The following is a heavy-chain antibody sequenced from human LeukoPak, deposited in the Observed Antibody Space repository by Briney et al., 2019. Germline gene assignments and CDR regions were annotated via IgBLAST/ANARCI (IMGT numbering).Heavy chain of an antibody. CDR1: GYTFTSYD. D-gene: IGHD3-10*01. Sequence: ASVKVSCKASGYTFTSYDINWVRQATGQGLEWMGWMNPNSGNTGYAQEFQGRVTMTRNTSISTAYMELSSLRSEDTAVYYCARGYGRHDYYGSGTDDYWGQGTLVTVSS. J-gene: IGHJ4*02. V-gene: IGHV1-8*01. CDR3: ARGYGRHDYYGSGTDDY. CDR2: MNPNSGNT.